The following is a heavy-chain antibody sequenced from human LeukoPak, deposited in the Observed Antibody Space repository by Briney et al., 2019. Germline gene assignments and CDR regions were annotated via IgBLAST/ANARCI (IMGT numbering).Heavy chain of an antibody. D-gene: IGHD3-10*01. Sequence: PGGSLRLSCAASGFTFSHFAMSWVRQAPGKGLYWVSTISGSGNKTYDADSVKGRFTISRDNSKNTLCLQMTGLRAEDTAVYYCAKLKRVGIAPFDDWGQGTLVTVSS. CDR1: GFTFSHFA. J-gene: IGHJ4*02. V-gene: IGHV3-23*01. CDR2: ISGSGNKT. CDR3: AKLKRVGIAPFDD.